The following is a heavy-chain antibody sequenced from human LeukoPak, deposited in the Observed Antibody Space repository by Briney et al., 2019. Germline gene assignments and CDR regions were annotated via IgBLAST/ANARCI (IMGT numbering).Heavy chain of an antibody. CDR3: ARADCSSTSCYAY. CDR2: MNSNSGNT. V-gene: IGHV1-8*01. J-gene: IGHJ4*02. CDR1: GYTFTSYD. Sequence: GASVKVSCKASGYTFTSYDINWVRQATGQGLEWMGWMNSNSGNTGYAQKFQGRVTMTRNTSISTAYMELSSLRSEDTAVYYCARADCSSTSCYAYWGQGTLVTVSS. D-gene: IGHD2-2*01.